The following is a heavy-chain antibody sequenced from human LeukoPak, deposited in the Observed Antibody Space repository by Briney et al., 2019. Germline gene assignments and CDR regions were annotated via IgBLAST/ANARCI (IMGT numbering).Heavy chain of an antibody. V-gene: IGHV3-74*01. J-gene: IGHJ4*02. CDR2: INSDGGST. CDR3: ARERVMYYYGAASPDY. CDR1: VFTYNRYR. D-gene: IGHD3-10*01. Sequence: GVPLRLSCGACVFTYNRYRMHWARQCPGKAVVWVSRINSDGGSTSYEDSVKGRFTISRDNAKNTLYLQMNSLRAEDTAVYYCARERVMYYYGAASPDYWGQGTLVTVSS.